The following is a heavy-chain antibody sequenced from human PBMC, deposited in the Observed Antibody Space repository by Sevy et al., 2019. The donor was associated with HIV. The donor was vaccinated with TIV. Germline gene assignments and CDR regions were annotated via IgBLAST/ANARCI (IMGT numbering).Heavy chain of an antibody. J-gene: IGHJ4*02. CDR1: GFTFSDAW. CDR2: IKSKTDSATR. V-gene: IGHV3-15*01. CDR3: TAGTGRSDFDY. D-gene: IGHD2-15*01. Sequence: GESLKISCAASGFTFSDAWMSWVRQAPGKGLEWIGRIKSKTDSATRDFAAPVKGRFSISRDDSKNMVYLQMSSLKTEDTAVYYCTAGTGRSDFDYWGQGTLVTVS.